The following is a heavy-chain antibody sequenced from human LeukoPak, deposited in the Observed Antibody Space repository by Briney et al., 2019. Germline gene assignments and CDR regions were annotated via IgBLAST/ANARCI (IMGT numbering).Heavy chain of an antibody. CDR3: TPSLYDILTGSDY. CDR1: GFTFSGSA. Sequence: PGGSLRLSCAASGFTFSGSAMHWVRQASGKGLEWVGRIRSKANSYATAYAASVKGRFTISRDDSKNTAYLQMNSLKTEDTAVYYCTPSLYDILTGSDYWGRGTLVTVSS. D-gene: IGHD3-9*01. CDR2: IRSKANSYAT. V-gene: IGHV3-73*01. J-gene: IGHJ4*02.